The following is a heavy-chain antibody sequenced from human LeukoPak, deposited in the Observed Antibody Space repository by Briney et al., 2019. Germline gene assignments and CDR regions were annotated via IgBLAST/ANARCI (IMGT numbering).Heavy chain of an antibody. CDR2: IRYDGSNK. D-gene: IGHD5-18*01. Sequence: PGGSLRLSCAASGFTFSSYGMHWVRQAPGKGLEWVAFIRYDGSNKYYADSVKGRFTISRDNAKNSLYLQMNSLRAEDTAVYYCALEPEVTAMVPFDYWGQGTLVTVSS. V-gene: IGHV3-30*02. CDR1: GFTFSSYG. J-gene: IGHJ4*02. CDR3: ALEPEVTAMVPFDY.